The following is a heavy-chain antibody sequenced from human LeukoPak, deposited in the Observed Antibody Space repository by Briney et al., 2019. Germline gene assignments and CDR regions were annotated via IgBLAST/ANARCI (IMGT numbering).Heavy chain of an antibody. V-gene: IGHV3-21*06. CDR1: GFTFSSYS. CDR2: ISSSSTYI. CDR3: ARGESWGITGTNLYNWFDP. D-gene: IGHD1-7*01. Sequence: PGGSLRLSCAASGFTFSSYSMTWVRQAPGKGLEWVSSISSSSTYIYYADSVKGRFTISRDNAKNSLSLQVNSLSGEDTAVYYCARGESWGITGTNLYNWFDPWGQGTLVTVSS. J-gene: IGHJ5*02.